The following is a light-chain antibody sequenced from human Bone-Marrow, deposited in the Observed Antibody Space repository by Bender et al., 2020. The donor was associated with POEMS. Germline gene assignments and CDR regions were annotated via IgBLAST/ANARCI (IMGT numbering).Light chain of an antibody. CDR3: QAWDSRTVV. V-gene: IGLV3-1*01. CDR1: KLGGNY. Sequence: SYELTQPPSVSVSPGQTASITCSGDKLGGNYACWYQQKPGQSPVLVIYQDTRRPSGIPERFSGANSGNTATLTISGTQALDEADYCCQAWDSRTVVFGGGTKLTVL. CDR2: QDT. J-gene: IGLJ3*02.